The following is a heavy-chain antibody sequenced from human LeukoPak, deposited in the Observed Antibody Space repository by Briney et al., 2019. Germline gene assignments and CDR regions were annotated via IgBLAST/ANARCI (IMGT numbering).Heavy chain of an antibody. V-gene: IGHV4-34*01. D-gene: IGHD3-16*02. J-gene: IGHJ5*02. CDR1: GGSFSAYY. CDR3: ARRGSYRSLNWFDP. Sequence: SETLSLTCAVYGGSFSAYYWSCIRQPPGKGLEWIGEINHSGSTNYNPSLKSRVTISADTSKNQFSLKVSSVTAADTAVYYCARRGSYRSLNWFDPWGQGTLVTVSS. CDR2: INHSGST.